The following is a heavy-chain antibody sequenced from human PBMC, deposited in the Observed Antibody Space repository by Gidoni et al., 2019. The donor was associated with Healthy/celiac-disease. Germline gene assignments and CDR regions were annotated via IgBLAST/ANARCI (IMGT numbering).Heavy chain of an antibody. V-gene: IGHV3-53*02. CDR1: GFTVSSNY. J-gene: IGHJ5*02. Sequence: EVQLVETGGGLIQPGGSLRLSCAASGFTVSSNYMSWVRQAPGKGLEWVSVIYSGGSTYYADSVKGRFTISRDNSKNTLYLQMNSLRAEDTAVYYCARVVVGRRYYGSGKDWFDPWGQGTLVTVSS. CDR3: ARVVVGRRYYGSGKDWFDP. D-gene: IGHD3-10*01. CDR2: IYSGGST.